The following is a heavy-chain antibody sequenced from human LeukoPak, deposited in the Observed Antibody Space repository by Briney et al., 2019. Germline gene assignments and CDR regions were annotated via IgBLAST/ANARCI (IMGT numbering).Heavy chain of an antibody. J-gene: IGHJ4*02. V-gene: IGHV3-30*18. D-gene: IGHD2-15*01. CDR1: GFTFSSYG. Sequence: PGRSLRLSCAASGFTFSSYGMHWVRQAPGKGLEWLAVISYDGSNKYYADSVKGRFTISRDNSKNTLYLQMNSLRAEDTAVYYCAKDRGYCSGGSCMRIDYWGQGTLVTVSS. CDR2: ISYDGSNK. CDR3: AKDRGYCSGGSCMRIDY.